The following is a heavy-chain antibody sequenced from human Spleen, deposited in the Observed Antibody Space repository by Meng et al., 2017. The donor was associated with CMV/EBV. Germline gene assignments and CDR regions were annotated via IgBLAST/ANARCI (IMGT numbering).Heavy chain of an antibody. CDR3: AKDSSSWYSPASD. CDR2: IRYDGGNK. J-gene: IGHJ4*02. Sequence: GGSLRLSCAVSGFSFSNYGMHWVRQAPGKGLEWVAFIRYDGGNKYYADSVKGRFTISRDSSKNTVYLQMNSLRPVDTAVYYCAKDSSSWYSPASDWGQGTLVTVSS. V-gene: IGHV3-30*02. D-gene: IGHD6-13*01. CDR1: GFSFSNYG.